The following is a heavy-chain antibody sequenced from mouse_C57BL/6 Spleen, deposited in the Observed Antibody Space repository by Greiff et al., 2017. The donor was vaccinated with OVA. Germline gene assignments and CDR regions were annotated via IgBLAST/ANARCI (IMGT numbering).Heavy chain of an antibody. Sequence: EVQLQESGPGMVKPSQSLSLICTVTGYSITSGYDWHWIRHFPGNKLEWMGYISYSGSTNYNPSLKSRISITHDTSKNHFFLKLNSVTTEDTATYYCARGVDGYPDYWGQGTTLTVSS. D-gene: IGHD2-3*01. CDR2: ISYSGST. J-gene: IGHJ2*01. CDR3: ARGVDGYPDY. V-gene: IGHV3-1*01. CDR1: GYSITSGYD.